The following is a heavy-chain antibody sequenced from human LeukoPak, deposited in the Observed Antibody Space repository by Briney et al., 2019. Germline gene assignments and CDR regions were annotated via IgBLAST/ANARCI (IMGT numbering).Heavy chain of an antibody. CDR1: GGTFSSYA. Sequence: SVKVSCKASGGTFSSYAISWVRQAPGQGLEWMGRIIPILGIANYAQKFQGRVTITADKSTSTAYMELSSLRSEDTAVYYCARDRGQWLGYFDYWGQGTLVTVSS. V-gene: IGHV1-69*04. CDR2: IIPILGIA. J-gene: IGHJ4*02. D-gene: IGHD6-19*01. CDR3: ARDRGQWLGYFDY.